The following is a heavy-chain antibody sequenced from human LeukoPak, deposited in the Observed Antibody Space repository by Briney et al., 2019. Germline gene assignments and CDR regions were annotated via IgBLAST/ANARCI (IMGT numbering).Heavy chain of an antibody. CDR2: IRYDGSNR. CDR3: ARDSGDSSGYYKPEYFQH. Sequence: GGSLRLSCGTSGFTFSRYGMHWVRQAPGKGLEWVAFIRYDGSNRYYADSVKGRFTISGDNAKNSLYLQMNSLRAEDTAVYYCARDSGDSSGYYKPEYFQHWGQGTLVTVSS. D-gene: IGHD3-22*01. V-gene: IGHV3-30*02. CDR1: GFTFSRYG. J-gene: IGHJ1*01.